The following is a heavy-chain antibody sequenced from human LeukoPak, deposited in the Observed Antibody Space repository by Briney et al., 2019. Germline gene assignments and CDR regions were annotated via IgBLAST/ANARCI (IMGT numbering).Heavy chain of an antibody. CDR1: GGSISSSSYY. D-gene: IGHD2-15*01. J-gene: IGHJ4*02. V-gene: IGHV4-39*07. Sequence: SETLSLTCTVSGGSISSSSYYWGWIRQPPGKGLEWIGSIYYSGSTYYNPSLKSRVTISVDTSKNQFSLKLSSVTAADTAVYYCARVLSRCSGGSCYRFDYWGQGTLVTVSS. CDR2: IYYSGST. CDR3: ARVLSRCSGGSCYRFDY.